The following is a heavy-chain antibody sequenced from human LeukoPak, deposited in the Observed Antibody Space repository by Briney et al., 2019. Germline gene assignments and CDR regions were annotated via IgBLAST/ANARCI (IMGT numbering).Heavy chain of an antibody. V-gene: IGHV4-31*03. CDR3: AREAPPKGHYDFWSGYYPYYYYYMDV. CDR1: GGSISSGGYY. CDR2: IYYSGST. D-gene: IGHD3-3*01. Sequence: SQTLSLTCTVSGGSISSGGYYWSWIRQHPGKGLEWIGYIYYSGSTYYNPSLKSRVTISVDTSKNQFSLKLSSVTAADTAVYYCAREAPPKGHYDFWSGYYPYYYYYMDVWGKGTTVTVSS. J-gene: IGHJ6*03.